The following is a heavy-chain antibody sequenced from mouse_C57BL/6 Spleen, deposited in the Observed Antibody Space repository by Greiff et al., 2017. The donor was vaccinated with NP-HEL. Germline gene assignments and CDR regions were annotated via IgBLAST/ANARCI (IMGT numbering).Heavy chain of an antibody. Sequence: VQLQQPGAELVKPGASVKMSCKASGYTFTSYWITWVKQRPGQGLEWIGDIYPGSGSTNYNEKFTSKATLTVDTSSSTAYMQLSSLTSEDSAVYYCATNSHDGYYPMDYWGQGTSVTVSS. CDR2: IYPGSGST. V-gene: IGHV1-55*01. CDR1: GYTFTSYW. J-gene: IGHJ4*01. CDR3: ATNSHDGYYPMDY. D-gene: IGHD2-3*01.